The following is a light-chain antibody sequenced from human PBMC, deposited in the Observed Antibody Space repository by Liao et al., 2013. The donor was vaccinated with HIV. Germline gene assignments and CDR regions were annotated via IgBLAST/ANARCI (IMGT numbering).Light chain of an antibody. CDR3: QAWDSSTAV. CDR2: QDS. J-gene: IGLJ2*01. CDR1: NIGSKS. V-gene: IGLV3-21*01. Sequence: SYVLTQPPSVSVAPGKTARITCGGNNIGSKSVHWYRQKPGQSPVLVIYQDSKRPSGIPERFSGSNSGNTATLTISGTQAMDEADYYCQAWDSSTAVFGGGTKLTVL.